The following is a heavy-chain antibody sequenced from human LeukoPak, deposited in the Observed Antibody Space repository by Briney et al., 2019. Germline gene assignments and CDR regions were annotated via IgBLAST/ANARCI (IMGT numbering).Heavy chain of an antibody. Sequence: GGSLRLSSAASGFTFSNFAMSRVRQAPGKGLEWVSAISGSGTSTYYADSVKGRFTISRDNTKNTLYLQMNSLRAEDRAIYYCANLFWSASKFDYWGQGTVVTVSS. CDR2: ISGSGTST. J-gene: IGHJ4*02. CDR1: GFTFSNFA. V-gene: IGHV3-23*01. CDR3: ANLFWSASKFDY. D-gene: IGHD2-8*02.